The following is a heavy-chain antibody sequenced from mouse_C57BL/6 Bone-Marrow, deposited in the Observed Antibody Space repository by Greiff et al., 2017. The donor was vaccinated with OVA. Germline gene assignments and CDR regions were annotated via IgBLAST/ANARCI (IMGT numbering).Heavy chain of an antibody. D-gene: IGHD1-1*01. CDR3: ARTGLRDWYFDV. CDR1: GYSITSGYY. J-gene: IGHJ1*03. Sequence: EVKLMESGPGLVKPSQSLSLTCSVTGYSITSGYYWNWIRQFPGNKLEWMGYISYDGSNNYNPSLKNRISITRDTSKNQFFLKLNSVTTEDTATYYCARTGLRDWYFDVWGTGTTVTVSS. CDR2: ISYDGSN. V-gene: IGHV3-6*01.